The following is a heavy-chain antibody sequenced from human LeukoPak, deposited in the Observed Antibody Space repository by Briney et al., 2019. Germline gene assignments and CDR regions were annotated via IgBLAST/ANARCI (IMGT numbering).Heavy chain of an antibody. CDR1: GYTFTNYG. CDR2: INPSGGST. V-gene: IGHV1-46*01. D-gene: IGHD2-15*01. Sequence: ASVKVSCKASGYTFTNYGMNWVRQAPGQGLEWMGIINPSGGSTSYAQKFQGRVTMTRDTSTSTVYMELSSLRSEDTAVYYCATSKPECSGGSCYSEIGPPYFDYWGQGTLVTVSS. J-gene: IGHJ4*02. CDR3: ATSKPECSGGSCYSEIGPPYFDY.